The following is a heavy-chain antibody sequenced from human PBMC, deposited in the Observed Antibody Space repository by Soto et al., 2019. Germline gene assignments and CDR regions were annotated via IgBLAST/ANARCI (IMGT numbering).Heavy chain of an antibody. V-gene: IGHV4-61*08. D-gene: IGHD2-21*01. CDR2: IYYSGST. CDR3: ARRWGGPFDY. Sequence: PSETLSLTCTVSGGSISSGGYYWSWIRQPPGKGLEWIGYIYYSGSTNYNPSLKSRVTISVDTSKNQFSLKLSSVTAADTAVYYCARRWGGPFDYWGQGTLVTVSS. CDR1: GGSISSGGYY. J-gene: IGHJ4*02.